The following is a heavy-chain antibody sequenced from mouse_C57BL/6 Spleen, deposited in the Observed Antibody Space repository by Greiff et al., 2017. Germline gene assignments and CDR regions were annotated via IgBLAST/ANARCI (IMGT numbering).Heavy chain of an antibody. CDR3: ASGGPGSSMDY. J-gene: IGHJ4*01. Sequence: VKLQESGPELVKPGASVKISCKASGYAFSSSWMNWVKQRPGKGLEWIGRIYPGDGDTNYNGKFKGKATLTADKSSSTAYMQLSSLTSEDSAVYFCASGGPGSSMDYWGQGTSVTVSS. CDR1: GYAFSSSW. D-gene: IGHD1-1*01. V-gene: IGHV1-82*01. CDR2: IYPGDGDT.